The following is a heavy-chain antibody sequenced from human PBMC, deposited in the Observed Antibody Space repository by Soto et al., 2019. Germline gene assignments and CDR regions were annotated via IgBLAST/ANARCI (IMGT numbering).Heavy chain of an antibody. CDR3: ARGYCSGGSCSKRDYYGMDV. Sequence: ASVKVSCKASGYTFTSYGISWVRQAPGQGLEWMGWISAYNGNTNYAQKLQGRVTMTTDTSTSTAYMELRSLRSDDTAVYYCARGYCSGGSCSKRDYYGMDVWGQGTTVTVS. J-gene: IGHJ6*02. V-gene: IGHV1-18*04. CDR1: GYTFTSYG. D-gene: IGHD2-15*01. CDR2: ISAYNGNT.